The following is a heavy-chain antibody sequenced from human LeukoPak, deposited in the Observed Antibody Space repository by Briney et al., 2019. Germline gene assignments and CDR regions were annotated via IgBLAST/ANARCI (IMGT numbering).Heavy chain of an antibody. CDR3: ARRSSGWYRYDY. D-gene: IGHD6-19*01. Sequence: PSETLSLTCTVSGGSISSGSYSWSWIRQPAGKGLEWIGRISTSGSTNCNPSLKSRVTISLDTSKNQFSLKLTSVTAADTAVYYCARRSSGWYRYDYWGQGTLVTVSS. J-gene: IGHJ4*02. V-gene: IGHV4-61*02. CDR1: GGSISSGSYS. CDR2: ISTSGST.